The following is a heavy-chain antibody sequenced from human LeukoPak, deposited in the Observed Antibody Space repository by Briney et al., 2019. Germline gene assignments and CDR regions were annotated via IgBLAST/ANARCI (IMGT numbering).Heavy chain of an antibody. CDR1: GGSISRYY. V-gene: IGHV4-59*08. Sequence: SETLSLTCTVSGGSISRYYWSWIRQPPEKGLEWIGYISNTGRTTYNPSLQSRLTISIDTSKNQFSLRLIFVTAADAAVYYCARHGGSYSFDSWGQGTLVTVSS. CDR3: ARHGGSYSFDS. J-gene: IGHJ4*02. CDR2: ISNTGRT. D-gene: IGHD1-26*01.